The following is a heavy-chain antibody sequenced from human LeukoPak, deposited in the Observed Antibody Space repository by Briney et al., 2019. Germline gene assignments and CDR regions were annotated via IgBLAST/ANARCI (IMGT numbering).Heavy chain of an antibody. V-gene: IGHV4-34*01. J-gene: IGHJ4*02. Sequence: PGGSLRLSCAVSGFTFSSYAMNWVRQAPGKGLEWIGEINHSGNTNYNPSLKSRVTISIDTSKNQFSLKLSSVTAADTAIYYCARPFLRFSSGWHFDYWGQGILVTVSS. CDR3: ARPFLRFSSGWHFDY. CDR2: INHSGNT. D-gene: IGHD6-19*01. CDR1: GFTFSSYA.